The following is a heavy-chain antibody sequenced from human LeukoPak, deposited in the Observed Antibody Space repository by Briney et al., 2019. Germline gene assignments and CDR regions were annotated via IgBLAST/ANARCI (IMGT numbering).Heavy chain of an antibody. V-gene: IGHV1-46*01. CDR3: LRGPASIVVVTASAGGEFDP. D-gene: IGHD2-21*02. Sequence: ASVKVSCKASGYTFTSYYMHWVRQAPGQGLEWMGLINPSGGSTSYAQKFQGRVTMTRDTSTSTVYMELSSLRAEDTAVYYCLRGPASIVVVTASAGGEFDPWGQGTLVTVSS. J-gene: IGHJ5*02. CDR2: INPSGGST. CDR1: GYTFTSYY.